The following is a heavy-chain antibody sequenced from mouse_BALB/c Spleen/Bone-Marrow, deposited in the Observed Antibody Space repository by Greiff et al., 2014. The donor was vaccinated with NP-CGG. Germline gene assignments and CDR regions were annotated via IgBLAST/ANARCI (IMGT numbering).Heavy chain of an antibody. CDR1: GFNIKDTY. Sequence: VQLQQPGAELVKPGVSVKLSCTASGFNIKDTYMYWVKQRPEQGLEWIGRIDPANGNTKYDPKFQDKATITADTSSNTAYLQLSSLTSEDTAVYYCARYYYGSSLFAYWGQGTLVTVSA. D-gene: IGHD1-1*01. V-gene: IGHV14-3*02. J-gene: IGHJ3*01. CDR3: ARYYYGSSLFAY. CDR2: IDPANGNT.